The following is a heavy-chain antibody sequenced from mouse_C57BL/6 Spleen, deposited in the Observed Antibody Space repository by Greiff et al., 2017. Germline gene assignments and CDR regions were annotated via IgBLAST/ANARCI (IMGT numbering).Heavy chain of an antibody. CDR1: GYTFTSYW. Sequence: VQLQQPGAELVMPGASVKLSCKASGYTFTSYWMHWVKQRPGQGLEWIGEIDPSDSYTNYNQKFKGKSTLTVDKSSSTAYMQLSSLTSEDSAVYYCARGGITTVVGDYWGQGTSVTVSS. D-gene: IGHD1-1*01. CDR2: IDPSDSYT. V-gene: IGHV1-69*01. J-gene: IGHJ4*01. CDR3: ARGGITTVVGDY.